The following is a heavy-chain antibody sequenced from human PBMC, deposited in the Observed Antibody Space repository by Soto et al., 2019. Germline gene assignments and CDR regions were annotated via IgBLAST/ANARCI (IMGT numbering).Heavy chain of an antibody. J-gene: IGHJ6*02. D-gene: IGHD2-8*01. CDR2: ISYDGSNK. V-gene: IGHV3-30-3*01. Sequence: GGSLRLSCAASGFTFSSYAMHWVRQAPGKGLEWVAVISYDGSNKYYADSVKGRFTISRDNSKNTLYLQMNSLRAEDTAVYYCARDQGYCTNGVCYENLPISYYYYYYGMDVWGQGTTVTVSS. CDR3: ARDQGYCTNGVCYENLPISYYYYYYGMDV. CDR1: GFTFSSYA.